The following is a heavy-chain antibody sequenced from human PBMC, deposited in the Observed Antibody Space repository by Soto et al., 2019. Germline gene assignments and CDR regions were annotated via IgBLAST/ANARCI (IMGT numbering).Heavy chain of an antibody. CDR2: IYYSGST. V-gene: IGHV4-59*01. Sequence: SETLSLTCTVSGGSISSYYWSWIRQPPGKGLEWIGYIYYSGSTNYNPSLKSRVTISVDTSKNQFSLKLSSVTAADTAVYYCARTMVPYNWFDPWGQGTLVTVSS. D-gene: IGHD3-10*01. J-gene: IGHJ5*02. CDR1: GGSISSYY. CDR3: ARTMVPYNWFDP.